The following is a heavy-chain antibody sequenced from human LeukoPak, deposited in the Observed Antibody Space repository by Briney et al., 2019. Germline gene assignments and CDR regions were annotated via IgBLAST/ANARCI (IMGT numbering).Heavy chain of an antibody. CDR3: ARQTTVTLRVIDY. J-gene: IGHJ4*02. CDR2: LSSSSSTI. V-gene: IGHV3-48*02. Sequence: GGSLRLSCAASGFTFSTYSMNWVRQAPGKGLEWVSYLSSSSSTIYYADSVKGRFTISRDSAKNSLYLQMNSLRDEDTAVYYCARQTTVTLRVIDYWGQGTLVIVSS. D-gene: IGHD4-17*01. CDR1: GFTFSTYS.